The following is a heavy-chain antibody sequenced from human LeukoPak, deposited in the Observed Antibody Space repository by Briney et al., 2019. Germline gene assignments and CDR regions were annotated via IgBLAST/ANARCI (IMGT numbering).Heavy chain of an antibody. CDR1: RFIFSNYW. CDR3: ARPAGGTKSFYFDY. Sequence: GGSLRLSCEGSRFIFSNYWMSWVRQAPGKGLEWVSYISSSSGSMYYADSVKGRFTISRDNAQNSLYLQMDSLRAEDTGVYYCARPAGGTKSFYFDYWGPGTLVTVSS. CDR2: ISSSSGSM. D-gene: IGHD1-7*01. J-gene: IGHJ4*02. V-gene: IGHV3-48*04.